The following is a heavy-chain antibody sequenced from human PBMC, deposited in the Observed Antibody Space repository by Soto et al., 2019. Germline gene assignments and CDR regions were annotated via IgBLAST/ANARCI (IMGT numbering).Heavy chain of an antibody. CDR3: ARDGGYYRRYFEY. D-gene: IGHD3-3*01. V-gene: IGHV3-15*07. J-gene: IGHJ4*01. Sequence: GGSLRLSCAASGFTFSNAWMNWVRQAPGKGLEWVGRIKSKTDGGTTDYAAPVKGRFTISRDNSKNTLYLQMGSLRAEDMAVYYCARDGGYYRRYFEYWGHGTLVPGSS. CDR2: IKSKTDGGTT. CDR1: GFTFSNAW.